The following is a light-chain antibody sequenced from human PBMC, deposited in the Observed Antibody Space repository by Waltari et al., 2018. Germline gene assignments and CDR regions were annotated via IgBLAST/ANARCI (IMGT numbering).Light chain of an antibody. V-gene: IGLV2-8*01. J-gene: IGLJ2*01. Sequence: QSALTQPPSASGSPGQSVPISCTGTSSDVGGYNYVSWYQQHPGKAPQLMIYEVSKRPSGVPDRFSGSKSGNTASLTVSGLQAEDEADYYCSSYAGTDVVFGGGTKLTVL. CDR3: SSYAGTDVV. CDR1: SSDVGGYNY. CDR2: EVS.